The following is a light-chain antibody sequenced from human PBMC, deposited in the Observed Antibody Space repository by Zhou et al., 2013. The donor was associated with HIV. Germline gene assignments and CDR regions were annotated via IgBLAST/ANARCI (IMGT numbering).Light chain of an antibody. CDR2: GVS. CDR3: QQYNNWPLT. Sequence: EIVLTQSPGTLSLSPGERATLFCRASQTVVNNYLAWYQHKPGQAPRLLLHGVSTRPTGIPARFSGSGSGTQFTLTISSLQSEDFGVYYCQQYNNWPLTFGGGTKVEIK. V-gene: IGKV3-15*01. CDR1: QTVVNN. J-gene: IGKJ4*01.